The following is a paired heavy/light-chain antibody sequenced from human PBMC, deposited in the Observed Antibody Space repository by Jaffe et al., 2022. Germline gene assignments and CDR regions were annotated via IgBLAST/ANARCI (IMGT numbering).Heavy chain of an antibody. D-gene: IGHD4-17*01. CDR1: GFTFSIYA. V-gene: IGHV3-23*01. CDR2: ISDTGRST. Sequence: EVRLLESGGGLVQPGGCLRLSCAASGFTFSIYAMIWVRQAPGKGLEWVSSISDTGRSTYYADSVKGRFTISRDNSKSTLYLQMNTLRAEDTAIYYCAKHGYGDSWEYFQHWGQGTLVTVSS. CDR3: AKHGYGDSWEYFQH. J-gene: IGHJ1*01.
Light chain of an antibody. J-gene: IGKJ2*01. CDR2: GAS. V-gene: IGKV3-15*01. Sequence: EIVMTQSPATLSVSPGERATLSCRASQSVNSNLAWYQQKPGQAPRLVIYGASTRATGIPARFSGSGFGTEFTLTISSLQSEDFAVYYCQQYNNWPPYTFGQGTKLEIK. CDR1: QSVNSN. CDR3: QQYNNWPPYT.